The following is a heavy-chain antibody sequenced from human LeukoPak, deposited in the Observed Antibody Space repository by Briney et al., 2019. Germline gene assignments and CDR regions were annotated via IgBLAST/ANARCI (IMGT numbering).Heavy chain of an antibody. CDR2: ISGSGVNT. D-gene: IGHD3-22*01. Sequence: PGGSLRLSCAASGFTISDYYMDWVRQAPGKGLEWVSAISGSGVNTYYADSVKGRFAASRGNSKNTLYLQMNSLRAEDTAVYYCARGRSGYGPFDAFDIWGQGTWVTVSS. J-gene: IGHJ3*02. CDR3: ARGRSGYGPFDAFDI. CDR1: GFTISDYY. V-gene: IGHV3-23*01.